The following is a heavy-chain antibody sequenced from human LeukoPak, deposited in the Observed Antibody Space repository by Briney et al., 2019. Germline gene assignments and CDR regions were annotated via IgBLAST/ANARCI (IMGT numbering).Heavy chain of an antibody. V-gene: IGHV4-39*01. D-gene: IGHD4-17*01. J-gene: IGHJ4*02. CDR3: ASLSLGGDLSSDDYFDY. CDR2: IYYSGST. Sequence: SETLSLTRTVSGGSISSSSYYWGWIRQPPRKGLEGIGSIYYSGSTYYNPSLKSRVTISVDTSKNQFSLKLSSVTAADTAVSYCASLSLGGDLSSDDYFDYWGQGTLVTVSS. CDR1: GGSISSSSYY.